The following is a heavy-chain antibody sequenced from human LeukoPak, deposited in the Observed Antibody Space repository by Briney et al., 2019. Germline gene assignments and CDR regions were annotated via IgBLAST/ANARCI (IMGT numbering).Heavy chain of an antibody. CDR3: ARDRGDSSGYYYGICDY. CDR1: GFSFSSYA. Sequence: GGSLRLSCAASGFSFSSYAMSWVRQAPGKGLEWVSVISGSGGSTFYADSVKGRFTISRDNSKNTLYLQMNSLRVEDTAVYYCARDRGDSSGYYYGICDYWGQGTLVTVSS. CDR2: ISGSGGST. V-gene: IGHV3-23*01. J-gene: IGHJ4*02. D-gene: IGHD3-22*01.